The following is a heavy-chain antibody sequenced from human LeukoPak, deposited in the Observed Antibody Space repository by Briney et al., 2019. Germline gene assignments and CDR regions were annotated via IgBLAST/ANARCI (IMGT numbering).Heavy chain of an antibody. J-gene: IGHJ4*02. Sequence: PGGSLRLSCAASGFTFSSYSMNWVRQAPGKGLEWVSSISSSSSYIYYADSVKGRFTISRDNAKNSLYLQMNSLRAEDTAVYYCARDQEQWPGMTNFDYWGQGTLVTVSS. V-gene: IGHV3-21*01. CDR1: GFTFSSYS. D-gene: IGHD6-19*01. CDR3: ARDQEQWPGMTNFDY. CDR2: ISSSSSYI.